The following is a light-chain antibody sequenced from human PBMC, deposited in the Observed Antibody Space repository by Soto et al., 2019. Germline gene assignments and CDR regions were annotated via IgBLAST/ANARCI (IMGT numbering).Light chain of an antibody. J-gene: IGLJ1*01. CDR1: SSNIGNNA. V-gene: IGLV1-36*01. CDR3: AAWDDSSEV. Sequence: QSVLTQPPSVSEAPRQRVTISCSGSSSNIGNNAVNWYQQFPGKAPKLLIYYDDLLPSGVSDRFSGSKSGTSASLAISGLQSEDEADYYCAAWDDSSEVFGTGTKVTVL. CDR2: YDD.